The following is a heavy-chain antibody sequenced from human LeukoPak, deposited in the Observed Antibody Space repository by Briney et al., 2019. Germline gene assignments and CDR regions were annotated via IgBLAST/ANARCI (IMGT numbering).Heavy chain of an antibody. CDR1: GGSFSNYC. Sequence: PSETLSLTCTVSGGSFSNYCWSWIRQPAGKGLEWIGRIYTSGSTNYNPSVKSRVTMSVDTSNNQFSLKLTSVTAADTAVYYCARQPHQYYGMDVWGQGTTVTVSS. V-gene: IGHV4-4*07. CDR2: IYTSGST. J-gene: IGHJ6*02. CDR3: ARQPHQYYGMDV. D-gene: IGHD1-14*01.